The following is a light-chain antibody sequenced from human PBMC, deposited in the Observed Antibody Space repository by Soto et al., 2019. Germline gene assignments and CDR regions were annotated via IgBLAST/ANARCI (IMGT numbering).Light chain of an antibody. CDR3: LQIYSLPDT. V-gene: IGKV1-39*01. CDR1: QNIRND. CDR2: AAS. Sequence: IQMTQSPSSLSASVGDRVTITCRASQNIRNDLNWYQQKPGKAPNLLIYAASGLQSGVPSRFSGSGSGRDFILTISSLQPEDSAIDYCLQIYSLPDTFGGGTRVEI. J-gene: IGKJ4*01.